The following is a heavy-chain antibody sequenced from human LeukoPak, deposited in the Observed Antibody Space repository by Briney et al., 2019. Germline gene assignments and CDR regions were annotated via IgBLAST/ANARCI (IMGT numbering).Heavy chain of an antibody. CDR3: ARDGTVTTTNWFDP. Sequence: SETLSLTCAVYGGSSSGYYWSWIRQPPGKGLEWIGEINHSGSTNYNPSLKSRVTISVDTSKNQFSLKLSSVTAADTAVYYCARDGTVTTTNWFDPWGQGTLVTVSS. V-gene: IGHV4-34*01. CDR2: INHSGST. D-gene: IGHD4-11*01. CDR1: GGSSSGYY. J-gene: IGHJ5*02.